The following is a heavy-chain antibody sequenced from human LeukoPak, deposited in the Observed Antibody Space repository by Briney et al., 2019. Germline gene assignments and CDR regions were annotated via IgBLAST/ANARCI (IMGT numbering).Heavy chain of an antibody. J-gene: IGHJ6*02. CDR2: IIPIFGTA. CDR3: ARDRVVPAAMPYYYYGMDV. Sequence: GASVKVSCKASGGTFISYAISWVRQAPGQGLEWMGGIIPIFGTANYAQKFQGRVTITADESTSTAYMELSSLRSEDTAVYYCARDRVVPAAMPYYYYGMDVWGQGTTVTVSS. D-gene: IGHD2-2*01. CDR1: GGTFISYA. V-gene: IGHV1-69*13.